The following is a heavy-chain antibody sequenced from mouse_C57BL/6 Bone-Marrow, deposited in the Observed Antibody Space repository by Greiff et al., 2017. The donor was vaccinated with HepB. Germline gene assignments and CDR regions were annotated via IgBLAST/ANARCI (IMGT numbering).Heavy chain of an antibody. CDR1: GYSITSGYY. CDR2: ISYDGSN. J-gene: IGHJ4*01. D-gene: IGHD1-1*01. V-gene: IGHV3-6*01. Sequence: DVKLQESGPGLVKPSQSLSLTCSVTGYSITSGYYWNWIRQFPGNKLEWMGYISYDGSNNYNPSLKNRISITRDTSKNQFFLKLNSVTTEDTATYYCARGYYYGSSYDYAMDYWGQGTSVTVSS. CDR3: ARGYYYGSSYDYAMDY.